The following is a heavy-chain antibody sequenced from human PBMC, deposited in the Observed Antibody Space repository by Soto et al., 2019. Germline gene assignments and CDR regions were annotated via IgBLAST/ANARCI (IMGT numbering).Heavy chain of an antibody. D-gene: IGHD2-2*01. V-gene: IGHV2-26*01. Sequence: QVTLKESGPVLVKPTETLTLTCTVSGFSLSNARMGVSWIRQPPGKALEWLAHIFSNDEKSYSTSLKSRLTISKDTSKSQVVLTMTNMDPVDTATYYCARIQFRRVPAIEVDYWGQGTLVTVSS. CDR2: IFSNDEK. CDR3: ARIQFRRVPAIEVDY. J-gene: IGHJ4*02. CDR1: GFSLSNARMG.